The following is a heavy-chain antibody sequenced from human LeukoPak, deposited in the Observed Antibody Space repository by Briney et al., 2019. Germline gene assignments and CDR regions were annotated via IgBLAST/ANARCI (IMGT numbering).Heavy chain of an antibody. V-gene: IGHV4-34*01. CDR1: GGSFSGYY. CDR2: INHSGST. CDR3: ARGALRSAYDY. J-gene: IGHJ4*02. Sequence: KPSETLSLTCAVYGGSFSGYYWSWIRQPPGKGLEWIGEINHSGSTNYNPSLKSRVTISVDTSKNQFSLKLSSVTAADTAVYYCARGALRSAYDYWGQGTLVTVSS. D-gene: IGHD2-21*01.